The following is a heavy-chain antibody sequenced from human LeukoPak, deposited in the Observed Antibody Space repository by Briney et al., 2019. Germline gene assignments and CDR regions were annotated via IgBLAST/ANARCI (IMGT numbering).Heavy chain of an antibody. CDR2: ISAYNGNT. CDR1: GYTFTSYG. Sequence: ASVKVSCKASGYTFTSYGISWVRQAPGQGLEWMGWISAYNGNTNYAQKLQGKVTMTTDTSTSTAYMELRSLRSDDTAVYYCARSSDYFDWFDPWGQGTLVTVSS. D-gene: IGHD3-22*01. V-gene: IGHV1-18*01. CDR3: ARSSDYFDWFDP. J-gene: IGHJ5*02.